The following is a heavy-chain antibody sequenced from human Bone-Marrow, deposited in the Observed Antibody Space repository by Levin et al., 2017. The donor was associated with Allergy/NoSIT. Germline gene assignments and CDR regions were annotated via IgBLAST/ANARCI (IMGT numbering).Heavy chain of an antibody. V-gene: IGHV3-49*03. Sequence: GGSLRLSCAGSGFTFGNYPMSWFRQAPGKGLEWVGFIRTQGYGGRPEYAASVKGRFTVSRDDSKNISYLQMNSLQTEDTAVYYCTTHYYGSGTYSGPYPVLDFWGQGALVTVSS. CDR2: IRTQGYGGRP. CDR1: GFTFGNYP. D-gene: IGHD3-10*01. CDR3: TTHYYGSGTYSGPYPVLDF. J-gene: IGHJ4*02.